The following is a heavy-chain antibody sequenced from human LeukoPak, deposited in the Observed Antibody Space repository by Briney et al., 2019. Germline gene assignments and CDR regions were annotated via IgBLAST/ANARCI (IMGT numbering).Heavy chain of an antibody. D-gene: IGHD1-26*01. CDR3: ARGRWELLGAFDI. CDR2: MNPNSGNT. Sequence: ASVKVSCKASGGTFSSYAISWVRQAPGQGLEWAGWMNPNSGNTGYAQKFQGRVTMTRNTSISTAYMELSSLRSEDTAVYYCARGRWELLGAFDIWGQGTMVTVSS. V-gene: IGHV1-8*02. CDR1: GGTFSSYA. J-gene: IGHJ3*02.